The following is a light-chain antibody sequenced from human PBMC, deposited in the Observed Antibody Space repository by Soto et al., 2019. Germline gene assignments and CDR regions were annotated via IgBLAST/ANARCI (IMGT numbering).Light chain of an antibody. V-gene: IGKV1-5*03. CDR2: KAT. J-gene: IGKJ1*01. CDR3: QQYNGYSWT. CDR1: QSLNNW. Sequence: DIQMTKSPSTLSASVGDRVIITCRASQSLNNWLAWYQQRPGKAPKLLIYKATNLQNGVPSRFSGSGSGTEFTLTISSLQPDDFATYYCQQYNGYSWTFGQGTKVEVQ.